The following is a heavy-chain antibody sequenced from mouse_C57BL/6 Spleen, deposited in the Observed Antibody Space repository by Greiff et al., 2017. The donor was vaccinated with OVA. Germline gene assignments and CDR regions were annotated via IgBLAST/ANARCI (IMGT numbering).Heavy chain of an antibody. CDR2: IYPRSGNT. CDR1: GYTFTSYG. CDR3: ARWPDYYGSSPLYYFDY. J-gene: IGHJ2*01. V-gene: IGHV1-81*01. Sequence: LQESGAELARPGASVKLSCKASGYTFTSYGISWVKQRTGQGLEWIGEIYPRSGNTYYNEKFKGKATLTADKSSSTAYMELRSLTSEDAAVYFCARWPDYYGSSPLYYFDYGGKGTTLTVSS. D-gene: IGHD1-1*01.